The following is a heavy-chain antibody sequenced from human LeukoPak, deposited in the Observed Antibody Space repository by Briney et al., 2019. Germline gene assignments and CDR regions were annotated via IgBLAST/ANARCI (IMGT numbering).Heavy chain of an antibody. CDR2: IYYSGST. V-gene: IGHV4-59*01. CDR1: GGSISSYY. CDR3: GAEDDAFDI. Sequence: SETLSLTCTVSGGSISSYYWSWIRQPPRKGLEWIGSIYYSGSTNYNPSLKSRVTISVDTSKNQFSLKLSSVTAADTAVYYCGAEDDAFDIWGQGTMVTV. J-gene: IGHJ3*02.